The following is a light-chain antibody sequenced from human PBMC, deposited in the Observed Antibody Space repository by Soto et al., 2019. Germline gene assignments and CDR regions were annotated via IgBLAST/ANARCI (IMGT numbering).Light chain of an antibody. J-gene: IGLJ1*01. V-gene: IGLV2-14*03. CDR1: SIGVDTYNY. CDR2: DVS. CDR3: CSHTTSSTRYV. Sequence: SALTQPVSLSGSSGLSITISCFGISIGVDTYNYVSWYQPHPGKAPQVMIYDVSSRTSGVSNRFSGSKSGNTASLTISRFQAEDEADYYCCSHTTSSTRYVFGTGTKVTVL.